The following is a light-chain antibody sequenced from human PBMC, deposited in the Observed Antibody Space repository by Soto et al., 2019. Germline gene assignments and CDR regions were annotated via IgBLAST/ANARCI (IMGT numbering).Light chain of an antibody. V-gene: IGKV3-15*01. CDR1: QSVSSN. CDR2: GAS. Sequence: EIVMMQSPATLSVSPGERATLSCRASQSVSSNLAWYQQKPGQAPRLLTYGASTRATGIPARFSGSGSGTEFTLTISSLQSEDFAVYYCQQYNNWPFPSWTFGQGTKVEIK. CDR3: QQYNNWPFPSWT. J-gene: IGKJ1*01.